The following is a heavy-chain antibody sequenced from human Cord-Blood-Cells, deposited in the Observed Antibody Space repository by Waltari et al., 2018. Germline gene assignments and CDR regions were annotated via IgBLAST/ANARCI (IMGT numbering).Heavy chain of an antibody. J-gene: IGHJ3*02. CDR3: ARGRGYCSSTSCYFAFDI. D-gene: IGHD2-2*01. CDR1: GGSFSGYY. CDR2: INQSGST. V-gene: IGHV4-34*01. Sequence: QVQLQQWGAGLLKPSETLSLTCAVYGGSFSGYYWSWIRQPPGKGLGWIGEINQSGSTNYNPSLKSRVTISVDTSKNQFSLKLSSVTAADTAVYYCARGRGYCSSTSCYFAFDIWGQGTMVTVSS.